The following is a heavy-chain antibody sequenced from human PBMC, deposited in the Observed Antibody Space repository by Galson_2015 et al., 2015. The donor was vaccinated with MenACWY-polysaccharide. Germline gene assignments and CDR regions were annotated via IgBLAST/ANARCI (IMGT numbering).Heavy chain of an antibody. CDR3: ARDERGTYYDSGNYFSHCYFTF. CDR1: GGSISSYY. V-gene: IGHV4-59*01. Sequence: LSLTCKVSGGSISSYYWGWIRQPPGKGLEWIGYISYSGNTNYSPSLKSRDTFSVDTSKNQFSLTLRSVTAADTAIYYCARDERGTYYDSGNYFSHCYFTFWGQGTPVTVSS. D-gene: IGHD3-10*01. CDR2: ISYSGNT. J-gene: IGHJ4*02.